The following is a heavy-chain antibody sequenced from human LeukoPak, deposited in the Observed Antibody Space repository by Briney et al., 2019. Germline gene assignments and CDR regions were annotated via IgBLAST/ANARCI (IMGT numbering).Heavy chain of an antibody. D-gene: IGHD5-18*01. CDR1: GGSFSSYY. CDR3: ARGPQTVQLWKPFDY. J-gene: IGHJ4*02. CDR2: INDSGST. Sequence: PSDTLSLTCAVSGGSFSSYYWSWIRQPPGKGLEWIAEINDSGSTNYNPSLKSRVTISVDTSKNQFSLKLSSVTAADTAVYYCARGPQTVQLWKPFDYWGQGTLVTVSS. V-gene: IGHV4-34*01.